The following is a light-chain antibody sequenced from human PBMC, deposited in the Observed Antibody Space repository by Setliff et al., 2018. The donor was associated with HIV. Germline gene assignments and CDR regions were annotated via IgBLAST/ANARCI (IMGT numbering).Light chain of an antibody. V-gene: IGLV2-11*01. Sequence: ALTQPRSVSGSPGQSVTFSCTATSSDVGGYSFVSWYQQHPDKAPRLIIYDVDKRPSGVPDRFSGSKSGDTASLTISNLQSEDEADYYCCSYAGSPYVVGSGTK. CDR2: DVD. J-gene: IGLJ1*01. CDR3: CSYAGSPYV. CDR1: SSDVGGYSF.